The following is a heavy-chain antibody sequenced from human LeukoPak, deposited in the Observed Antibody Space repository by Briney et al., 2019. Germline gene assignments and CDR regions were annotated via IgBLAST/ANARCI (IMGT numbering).Heavy chain of an antibody. CDR2: INPSGGST. Sequence: GASVKVSCKASGYTFTSYYMHWVRQAPGQGLEWMGIINPSGGSTSYAQKFQGRVTMTRDTSTSTVHMELSSLRSEDTAVYYCARDLGGGIVVVPAAIQDYYYGMTSGAKGPRSPSP. J-gene: IGHJ6*02. D-gene: IGHD2-2*01. CDR1: GYTFTSYY. CDR3: ARDLGGGIVVVPAAIQDYYYGMTS. V-gene: IGHV1-46*01.